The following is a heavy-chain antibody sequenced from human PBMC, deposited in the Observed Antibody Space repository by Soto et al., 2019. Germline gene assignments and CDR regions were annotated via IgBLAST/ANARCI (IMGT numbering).Heavy chain of an antibody. CDR3: ARVGLSRGWYKVAYYGMDV. CDR2: ISSSGSTI. D-gene: IGHD6-19*01. J-gene: IGHJ6*02. CDR1: GVTFSSYE. Sequence: PGGSLRLSCAASGVTFSSYEMNWVRQAPGKGLEWVSYISSSGSTIYYADSVKGRFTISRDNAKNSLYLQMNSLRAEDTTVYYCARVGLSRGWYKVAYYGMDVWGQGTTVTVSS. V-gene: IGHV3-48*03.